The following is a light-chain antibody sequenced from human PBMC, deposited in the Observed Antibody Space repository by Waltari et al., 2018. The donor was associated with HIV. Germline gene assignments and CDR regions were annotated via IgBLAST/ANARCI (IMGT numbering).Light chain of an antibody. Sequence: EIVFTQSPDTLSLSPGERAALSCRASQSVSSNYLAWYQQKPGQAPRLLIYGASSRATGIPDSFSGSGSGTDFTLTISRLEPEDFAVYYCQQYGSSPYTFGQGTKLEIK. CDR2: GAS. V-gene: IGKV3-20*01. CDR1: QSVSSNY. CDR3: QQYGSSPYT. J-gene: IGKJ2*01.